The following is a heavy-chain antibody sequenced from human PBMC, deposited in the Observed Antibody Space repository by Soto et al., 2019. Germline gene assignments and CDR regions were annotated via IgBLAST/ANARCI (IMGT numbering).Heavy chain of an antibody. CDR3: ATSYGNDWYTN. CDR1: GFTFSSYD. CDR2: IATAGDT. Sequence: TGGSLRLSCAASGFTFSSYDMHWVRQAPGKGLEWVSGIATAGDTYYPGSVKGRFTISRENAKNSFYLQMNSLRAGDTAVYYCATSYGNDWYTNWGQGTQVTVSS. V-gene: IGHV3-13*01. D-gene: IGHD3-9*01. J-gene: IGHJ4*02.